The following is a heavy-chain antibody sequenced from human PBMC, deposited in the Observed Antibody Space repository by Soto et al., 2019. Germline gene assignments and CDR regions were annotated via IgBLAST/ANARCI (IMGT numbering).Heavy chain of an antibody. CDR2: ISSSSSSV. V-gene: IGHV3-48*01. CDR3: ARVDDYVWGSYRYGYFDY. J-gene: IGHJ4*02. D-gene: IGHD3-16*02. Sequence: GGSLRLSCAASGFTFSSYSMNWVRQAPGKGLEWVSYISSSSSSVHYADSVKGRFTISRDNARNSLYLQLNSLRAEDTAVYYCARVDDYVWGSYRYGYFDYWRQGTLVSVSS. CDR1: GFTFSSYS.